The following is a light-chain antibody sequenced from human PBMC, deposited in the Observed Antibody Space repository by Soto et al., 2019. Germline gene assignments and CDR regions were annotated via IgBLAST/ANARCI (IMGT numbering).Light chain of an antibody. J-gene: IGKJ1*01. V-gene: IGKV1-39*01. Sequence: DIRMTQSPSSLSASVGDRVTITCRSSLNIGDSLSWFQQKAGKPPTQLIYGAAALHSGVPVRFSGSASGTDFTLTIRNMQREDFAIYYCLQTYKLPRTFGQGTKVEFK. CDR3: LQTYKLPRT. CDR1: LNIGDS. CDR2: GAA.